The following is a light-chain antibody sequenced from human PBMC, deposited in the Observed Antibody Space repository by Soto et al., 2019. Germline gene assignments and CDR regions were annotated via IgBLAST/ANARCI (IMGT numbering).Light chain of an antibody. CDR3: QPYGSSLFT. V-gene: IGKV3-20*01. Sequence: EIVLTQSPGTLSLSPGERATLSCRASQSVSSSYLAWYQQKPGQAPRLLIYGASSRATGIPDRFSGSGSGTDFTLPSSRREPEDFAVYYCQPYGSSLFTFGPGTKVDIK. J-gene: IGKJ3*01. CDR1: QSVSSSY. CDR2: GAS.